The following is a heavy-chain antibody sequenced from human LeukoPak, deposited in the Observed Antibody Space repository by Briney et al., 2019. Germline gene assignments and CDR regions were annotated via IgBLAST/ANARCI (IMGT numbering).Heavy chain of an antibody. Sequence: GGSLRLSCTASGFTFGDYAMSWVRQAPGKGLEWVGFIRSKAYGGTTEYAASVKGRFTISRDDSKSIAYLQMNSLKTEDTAVYYCTRSPYDYVWGSYRSGYFQHWGQGTLVTVSS. V-gene: IGHV3-49*04. CDR3: TRSPYDYVWGSYRSGYFQH. CDR2: IRSKAYGGTT. CDR1: GFTFGDYA. J-gene: IGHJ1*01. D-gene: IGHD3-16*02.